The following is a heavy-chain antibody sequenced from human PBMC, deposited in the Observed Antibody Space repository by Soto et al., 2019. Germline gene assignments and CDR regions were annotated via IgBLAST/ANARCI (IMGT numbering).Heavy chain of an antibody. Sequence: QVQLQESGPGLVKPSQTLSLTCTVSGGSISSGGYYWSWIRQHPGKGLEWIGYIYYSGSTYYNPSLKSRVTLSVDTSKNQFSLKLSSVTAADTAVYYCARDLPDDFSPPVLGYWGQGTLVTVSS. CDR3: ARDLPDDFSPPVLGY. CDR2: IYYSGST. J-gene: IGHJ4*02. CDR1: GGSISSGGYY. D-gene: IGHD3-3*01. V-gene: IGHV4-31*03.